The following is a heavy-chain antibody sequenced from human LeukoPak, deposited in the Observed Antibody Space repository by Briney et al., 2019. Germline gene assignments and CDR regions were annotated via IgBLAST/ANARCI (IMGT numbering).Heavy chain of an antibody. D-gene: IGHD1-26*01. CDR1: GGTFSSYA. CDR3: ARDRRMEVGATDGNDY. Sequence: GASVKVSCKASGGTFSSYAISWVRQAPGQGLEWMGRIIPIFGTASYAQKFQGRVTITTDESTSTAYMELSSLRSEDTAVYYCARDRRMEVGATDGNDYWGQGTLVTVSS. J-gene: IGHJ4*02. CDR2: IIPIFGTA. V-gene: IGHV1-69*05.